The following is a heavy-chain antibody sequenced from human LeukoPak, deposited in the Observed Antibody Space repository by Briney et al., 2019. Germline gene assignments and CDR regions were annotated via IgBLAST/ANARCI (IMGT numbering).Heavy chain of an antibody. CDR3: ARVDPRKNWYFDL. CDR2: IGSSGDYI. J-gene: IGHJ2*01. V-gene: IGHV3-21*01. Sequence: GGSLRLSCAASGFTFTSYTMNWVRQAPGKGLEWVSSIGSSGDYINYADSLKGRFTISRDNAKNSLYLQMNSLRAEDTAVYYCARVDPRKNWYFDLWGRGTLVTVSS. CDR1: GFTFTSYT.